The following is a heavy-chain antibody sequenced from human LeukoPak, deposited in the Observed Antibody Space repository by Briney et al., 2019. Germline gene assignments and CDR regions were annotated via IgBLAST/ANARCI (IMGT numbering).Heavy chain of an antibody. CDR2: IFPSGGEI. V-gene: IGHV3-23*01. CDR3: AARYDFWSGYYLGIEEIDY. CDR1: GFTFSTFA. Sequence: GGSLRLSCAASGFTFSTFAMIWVRQPPGKGLEWVSSIFPSGGEIHYADSVRGRFTISRDNSKSTLSLQMNSLRAEDTAIYYCAARYDFWSGYYLGIEEIDYWGQGTLVTVSS. J-gene: IGHJ4*02. D-gene: IGHD3-3*01.